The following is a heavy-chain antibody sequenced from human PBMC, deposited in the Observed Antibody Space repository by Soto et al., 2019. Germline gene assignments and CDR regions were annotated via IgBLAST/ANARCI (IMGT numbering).Heavy chain of an antibody. D-gene: IGHD6-6*01. V-gene: IGHV1-58*01. CDR2: IVVGSGNT. CDR1: GFTFTSSA. CDR3: AAVPSSSHYYYGMDV. Sequence: ASVNVSCKASGFTFTSSAVQWVRQARGQRLECIGWIVVGSGNTNYAQKFQERVTITRDMSTSTAYMELSSLRSEDTAVYYCAAVPSSSHYYYGMDVWGQGTTVTVSS. J-gene: IGHJ6*02.